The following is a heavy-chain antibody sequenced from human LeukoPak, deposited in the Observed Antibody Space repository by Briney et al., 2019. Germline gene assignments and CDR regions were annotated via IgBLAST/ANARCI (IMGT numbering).Heavy chain of an antibody. J-gene: IGHJ4*02. V-gene: IGHV4-39*01. D-gene: IGHD2-15*01. Sequence: PSETLSLTCTASGGSISSSTYYWGWIRQPPGKGLEWIGSVYSSGSTYYNPSLKSRVTISVDMSKNQFSLKLSSVTAADTAVYYCARQSSGSPKFDYWGQGTLVTVSS. CDR2: VYSSGST. CDR1: GGSISSSTYY. CDR3: ARQSSGSPKFDY.